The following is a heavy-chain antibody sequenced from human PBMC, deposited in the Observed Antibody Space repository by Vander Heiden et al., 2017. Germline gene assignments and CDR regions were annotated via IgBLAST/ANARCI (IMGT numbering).Heavy chain of an antibody. V-gene: IGHV3-30*18. J-gene: IGHJ4*02. CDR2: ISYDGSNK. Sequence: QVQLVESGGGVVQPGRSLRLSCAASGFTFSSYGMHWVRQAPGKGLEWVAVISYDGSNKYYADSVKGRFTISRDNSKNTLYLQMNSLRAEDTAVYYCAKEKNWNYEFDYWGQGTLVTVSS. D-gene: IGHD1-7*01. CDR1: GFTFSSYG. CDR3: AKEKNWNYEFDY.